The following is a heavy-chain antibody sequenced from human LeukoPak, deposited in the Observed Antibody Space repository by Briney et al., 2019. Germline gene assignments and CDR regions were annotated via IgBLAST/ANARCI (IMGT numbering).Heavy chain of an antibody. V-gene: IGHV1-2*02. CDR1: GYTFTGYY. CDR2: INPNSGGT. CDR3: ARVAYSSSWYAYYYYCYYMDV. D-gene: IGHD6-13*01. Sequence: ASVKVSCKASGYTFTGYYMHWVRQAPGQGLEWMGWINPNSGGTNYAQKFQGRVTMTRDTSISTAYMELSRLRSDDTAVYYCARVAYSSSWYAYYYYCYYMDVWGKGTTVTVSS. J-gene: IGHJ6*03.